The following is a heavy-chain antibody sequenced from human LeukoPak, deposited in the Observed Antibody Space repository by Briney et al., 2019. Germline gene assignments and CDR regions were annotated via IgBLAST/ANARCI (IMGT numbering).Heavy chain of an antibody. V-gene: IGHV4-34*01. D-gene: IGHD3-10*01. CDR3: ARVTPYYYGSGSYYNTNYFDY. CDR2: INHSGST. Sequence: SETLSLTCAVYGGSFSGYYWSWIRQPPGKGLEWIGEINHSGSTNYNPSLKSRVTISVDTSKNQFSLKLSSVTAADTAVYYCARVTPYYYGSGSYYNTNYFDYWGQGTLVTVSS. J-gene: IGHJ4*02. CDR1: GGSFSGYY.